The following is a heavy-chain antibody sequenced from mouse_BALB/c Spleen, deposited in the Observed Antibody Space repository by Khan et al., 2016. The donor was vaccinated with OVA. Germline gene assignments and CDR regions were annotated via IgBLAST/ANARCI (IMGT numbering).Heavy chain of an antibody. V-gene: IGHV1S136*01. Sequence: EVQLQQSGPELVKPGASVKMSCKASGYTFTSYVMHWVKQKPGQGIVWIGYISPNNDGSKYNEKFSSQATLTSDKSSSTAYMELSCMNYEDSAVYYCWRSLYYYVVAYEGFAYWGQGTLVTVSA. CDR3: WRSLYYYVVAYEGFAY. D-gene: IGHD1-1*01. J-gene: IGHJ3*01. CDR2: ISPNNDGS. CDR1: GYTFTSYV.